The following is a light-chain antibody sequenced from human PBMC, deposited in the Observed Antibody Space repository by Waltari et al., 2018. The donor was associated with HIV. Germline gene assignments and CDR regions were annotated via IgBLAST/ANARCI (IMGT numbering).Light chain of an antibody. CDR2: DNN. CDR1: RSNIGTNP. V-gene: IGLV1-44*01. J-gene: IGLJ3*02. CDR3: ATWDDTQNGWV. Sequence: QSVLTQPPSASGAPGHRVIISCSGSRSNIGTNPIIWYQHLPGTAPRLLIDDNNQRPSWVPDRFSGSKSGTSGSLAISGLQSEDKTDYYCATWDDTQNGWVFGAGTKLTVL.